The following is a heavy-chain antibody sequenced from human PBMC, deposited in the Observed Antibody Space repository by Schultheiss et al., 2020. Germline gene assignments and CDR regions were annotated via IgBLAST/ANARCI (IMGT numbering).Heavy chain of an antibody. D-gene: IGHD6-6*01. J-gene: IGHJ5*02. CDR3: AKTRGQYSSYEYDS. V-gene: IGHV3-33*06. CDR1: GFTFSSYG. Sequence: GGSLRLSCAASGFTFSSYGMHWVRQAPGKGLEWVAVIWYDGSNKYYADSVKGRFTISRDNSKNTLYLQMNSLRAEDTAVYYCAKTRGQYSSYEYDSWGQGTLVTVSS. CDR2: IWYDGSNK.